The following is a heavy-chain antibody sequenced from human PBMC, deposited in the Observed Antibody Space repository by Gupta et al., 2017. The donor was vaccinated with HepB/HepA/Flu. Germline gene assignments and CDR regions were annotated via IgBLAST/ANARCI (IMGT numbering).Heavy chain of an antibody. Sequence: QVQLVQSGAEVQNTGSSVKVSCKASGGTFRTHAIRWVRQAPGQGLEWMGGIIPMVGTANNGQRFQGTVTITADESTSTAYMELSNLRSEDTALYYCVAWKGVGNNNFWSGPFYFWGQGTLVTVSS. CDR3: VAWKGVGNNNFWSGPFYF. CDR1: GGTFRTHA. V-gene: IGHV1-69*01. CDR2: IIPMVGTA. J-gene: IGHJ4*01. D-gene: IGHD3-3*01.